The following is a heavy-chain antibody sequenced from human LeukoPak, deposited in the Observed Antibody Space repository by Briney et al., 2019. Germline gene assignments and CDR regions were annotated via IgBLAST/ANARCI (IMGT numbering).Heavy chain of an antibody. CDR1: GFTFSTYA. CDR2: ISGSGGST. Sequence: AGGSLRLSCAASGFTFSTYAMSGVRQAPGEGVEWVSVISGSGGSTYYADSVEGRFTISRDNSKNTLHLQMNSLRAEDTAAYYCAKRGYDSSGYYGYFDYWGQGTLVTVSS. CDR3: AKRGYDSSGYYGYFDY. J-gene: IGHJ4*02. V-gene: IGHV3-23*01. D-gene: IGHD3-22*01.